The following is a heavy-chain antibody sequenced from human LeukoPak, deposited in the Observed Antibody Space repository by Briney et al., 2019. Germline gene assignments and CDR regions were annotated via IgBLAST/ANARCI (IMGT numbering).Heavy chain of an antibody. Sequence: SGGSLRLSCAAPGLTLSIFGMHWVRQAPGKGLEWVALIGHDGNNKYYADSVKGRFIISRDNSKSTLYLQMSSLTTEDTAVYYCAKDRSSNWFDPWGQGTLVTVSS. CDR2: IGHDGNNK. J-gene: IGHJ5*02. CDR3: AKDRSSNWFDP. CDR1: GLTLSIFG. V-gene: IGHV3-30*02.